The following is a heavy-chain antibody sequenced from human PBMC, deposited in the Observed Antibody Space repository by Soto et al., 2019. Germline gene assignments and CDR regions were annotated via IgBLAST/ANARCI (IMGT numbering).Heavy chain of an antibody. D-gene: IGHD3-10*01. V-gene: IGHV3-15*01. CDR2: IKSKTDGGTT. Sequence: EVQLVESGGGLVKPGGSLRLSCAASGFTFSNAWMSWVRQAPGKGLEWVGRIKSKTDGGTTDYAAPVKGRFTISRDDSKNTLYLQMNSLKTEDTAVYYCTTEEYYGSGSYYPWGQGTLVTVSS. CDR3: TTEEYYGSGSYYP. CDR1: GFTFSNAW. J-gene: IGHJ4*02.